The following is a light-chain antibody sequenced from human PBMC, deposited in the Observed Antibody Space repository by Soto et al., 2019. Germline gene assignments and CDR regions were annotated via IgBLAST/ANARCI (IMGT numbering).Light chain of an antibody. CDR1: QRGSARY. V-gene: IGKV3-20*01. CDR3: QQYNNWPRT. Sequence: IVLTQSACTLSLSPGDRATPSWRASQRGSARYLAWYHQKPGQAPRLLIFGASDRATGIPDRFSGSGYGTDFTLTIDRLETEDFAVYYCQQYNNWPRTFDEGTKVDI. CDR2: GAS. J-gene: IGKJ4*01.